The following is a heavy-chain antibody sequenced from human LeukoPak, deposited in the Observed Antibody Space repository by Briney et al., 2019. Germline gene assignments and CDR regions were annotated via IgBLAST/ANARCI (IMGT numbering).Heavy chain of an antibody. J-gene: IGHJ4*02. Sequence: GGSLRLSCAASGFTFSSYGMSWVRQAPGKGLEWVSAISGSGGSTYYADSVKGRFTISRDNSKNTLYLQMNSLRAEDTAVYYCAKSSLPRYCSSTSCYGANSHLDYWGQGTLVTVSS. V-gene: IGHV3-23*01. CDR3: AKSSLPRYCSSTSCYGANSHLDY. D-gene: IGHD2-2*01. CDR2: ISGSGGST. CDR1: GFTFSSYG.